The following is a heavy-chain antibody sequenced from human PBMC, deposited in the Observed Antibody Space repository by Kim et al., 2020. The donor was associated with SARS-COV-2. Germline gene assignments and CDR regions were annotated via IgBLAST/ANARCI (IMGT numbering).Heavy chain of an antibody. D-gene: IGHD3-16*01. CDR2: DT. V-gene: IGHV5-51*01. Sequence: DTRYSRSIQGQVTISADKSISTAYLQWSRLKASDTAMYDCARLTPLPNVDYWGQGTLVTVSS. J-gene: IGHJ4*02. CDR3: ARLTPLPNVDY.